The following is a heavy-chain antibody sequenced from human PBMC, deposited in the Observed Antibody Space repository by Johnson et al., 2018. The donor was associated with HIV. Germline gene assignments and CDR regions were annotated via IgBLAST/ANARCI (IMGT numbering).Heavy chain of an antibody. CDR1: GFTVSSNY. CDR2: ISSSGSTI. Sequence: QVQLVESGGGLIQHGGSLRLSCAASGFTVSSNYMSWVRQAPGKGLECISYISSSGSTIYYADSVKGRFTISRDNVKNSIYLQLNSLKVEDTAVYYCARSYSTDALDVWGQGTMVTVSS. J-gene: IGHJ3*01. CDR3: ARSYSTDALDV. V-gene: IGHV3-11*04. D-gene: IGHD3-10*01.